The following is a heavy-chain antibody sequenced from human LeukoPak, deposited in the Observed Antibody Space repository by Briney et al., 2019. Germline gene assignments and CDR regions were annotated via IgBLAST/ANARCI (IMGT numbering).Heavy chain of an antibody. CDR1: GFIFSSYW. D-gene: IGHD2-2*01. J-gene: IGHJ6*04. Sequence: PGGSLRLSCAASGFIFSSYWMSWVCQAPVKGLEWVANIKEDGSEKYYVDSVKGRFTISRDNAKNSLYLQTNSLRAEDTSVYYCARRALRYCSSTSCPAQYYGVDVWGKGTTVTVSS. CDR2: IKEDGSEK. CDR3: ARRALRYCSSTSCPAQYYGVDV. V-gene: IGHV3-7*03.